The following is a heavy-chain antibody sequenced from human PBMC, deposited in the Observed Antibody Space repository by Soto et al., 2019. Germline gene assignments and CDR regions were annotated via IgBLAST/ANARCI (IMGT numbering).Heavy chain of an antibody. CDR1: GFTFSSYW. CDR2: IKPDGSVK. Sequence: PGGSLRLSCAASGFTFSSYWMGWVRQAPGKGLQWVANIKPDGSVKNYVDSVKGRFTISRDNSKNTVYLQMNSLRAEDTAVYYCAKIEIWVPIDNWNDDGVSHWGQGTLVTVSS. CDR3: AKIEIWVPIDNWNDDGVSH. J-gene: IGHJ1*01. D-gene: IGHD1-20*01. V-gene: IGHV3-7*05.